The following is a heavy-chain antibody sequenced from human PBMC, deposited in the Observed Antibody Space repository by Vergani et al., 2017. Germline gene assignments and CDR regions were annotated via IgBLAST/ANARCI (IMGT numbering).Heavy chain of an antibody. D-gene: IGHD1-1*01. J-gene: IGHJ4*02. CDR2: IYYSGST. CDR1: GYSISSGGYY. V-gene: IGHV4-31*03. CDR3: ARTPSVERGGPTGTLDY. Sequence: QVQLQESGPGLVKPSETLSLTCTVSGYSISSGGYYWSWIRQHPGKGLEWIGYIYYSGSTYYNPSLKSRVTISVDTSKNQFSLKLSSVTAADTAVYYCARTPSVERGGPTGTLDYWGQGTLVTVSS.